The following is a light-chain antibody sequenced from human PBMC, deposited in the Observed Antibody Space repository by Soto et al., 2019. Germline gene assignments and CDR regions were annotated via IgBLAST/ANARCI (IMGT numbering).Light chain of an antibody. CDR2: DAS. V-gene: IGKV1-6*01. Sequence: IQMTQSPSSLSASVGDRVTITCRASQTISTYLNWYQQKPGKAPRLLIYDASSLQSGVPSRFAGSGSGTDFTLTISGLQPEDSASYFCLQDHNYFWTFGQGTKVEVK. CDR1: QTISTY. CDR3: LQDHNYFWT. J-gene: IGKJ1*01.